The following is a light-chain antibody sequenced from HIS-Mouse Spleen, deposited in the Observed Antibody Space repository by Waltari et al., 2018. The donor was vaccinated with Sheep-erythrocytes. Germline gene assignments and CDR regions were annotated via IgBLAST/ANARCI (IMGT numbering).Light chain of an antibody. CDR1: SSDVGGYNY. J-gene: IGLJ1*01. CDR2: AVS. Sequence: QSALTQPRSVSGSPGQSVTISCTGTSSDVGGYNYVSWYQQHPAKAPNHSIYAVSKRPCGVPDRFSGSKSGSTSYLTISGLQAEDEADYYCCSYAGSYNHVFATGTKVTVL. V-gene: IGLV2-11*01. CDR3: CSYAGSYNHV.